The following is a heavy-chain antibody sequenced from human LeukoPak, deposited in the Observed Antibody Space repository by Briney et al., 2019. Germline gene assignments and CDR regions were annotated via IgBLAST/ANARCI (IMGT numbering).Heavy chain of an antibody. J-gene: IGHJ4*02. D-gene: IGHD3-10*01. CDR1: GFTFSSCD. CDR3: ARGAPRGSGSKLKYYFDY. Sequence: GGSLRLSCAASGFTFSSCDMHWVRQASGKGLEWVSAIGTAGDTNYPGSVKGRFTISRENANNFLYLQMNSLRAGDTAVYYCARGAPRGSGSKLKYYFDYWGQGTLVTVSS. V-gene: IGHV3-13*04. CDR2: IGTAGDT.